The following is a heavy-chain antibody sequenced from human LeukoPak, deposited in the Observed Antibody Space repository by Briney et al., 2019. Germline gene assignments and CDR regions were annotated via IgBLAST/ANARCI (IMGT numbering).Heavy chain of an antibody. CDR1: GGSISSSSYY. V-gene: IGHV4-39*01. CDR2: IYYSGST. J-gene: IGHJ5*02. Sequence: SGTLSLTCTVSGGSISSSSYYWGWIRQPPGKGLEWIGSIYYSGSTYYNPSLKSRVTISVDTSKNQFSLKLRSVTAADTAVYYCALLWFGESNWFDPWGQGTLVTVSS. D-gene: IGHD3-10*01. CDR3: ALLWFGESNWFDP.